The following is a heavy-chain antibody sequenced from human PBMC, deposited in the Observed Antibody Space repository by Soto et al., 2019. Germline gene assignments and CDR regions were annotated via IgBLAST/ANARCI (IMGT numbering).Heavy chain of an antibody. CDR3: ARGSALLFYYFDY. CDR1: GGSISRGDYY. V-gene: IGHV4-30-4*01. Sequence: PSETLSLTCNVSGGSISRGDYYWSWLRQPPGKGLEWIGYIYYRAMPYYNPYLKSRVSISVDTSKNQFSLKMTSVTAADTAVYYFARGSALLFYYFDYWGQGTQVTVSS. D-gene: IGHD6-25*01. CDR2: IYYRAMP. J-gene: IGHJ4*02.